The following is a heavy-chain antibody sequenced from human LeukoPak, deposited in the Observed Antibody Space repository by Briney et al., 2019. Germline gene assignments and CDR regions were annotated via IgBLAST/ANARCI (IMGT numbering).Heavy chain of an antibody. J-gene: IGHJ3*02. CDR2: ISGSGGRT. Sequence: GGSLRLSCAASGFTFSNYAMSWVRQAPGKGLEWVSGISGSGGRTYYADSVKGRFTISRGNSKNTLYLQMNSLRAEDTAVYYCAKDVIAPHGVFDIWGQGTMVTVSS. CDR1: GFTFSNYA. D-gene: IGHD3-22*01. V-gene: IGHV3-23*01. CDR3: AKDVIAPHGVFDI.